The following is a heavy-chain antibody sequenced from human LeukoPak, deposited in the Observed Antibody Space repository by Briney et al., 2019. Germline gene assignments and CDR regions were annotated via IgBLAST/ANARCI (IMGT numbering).Heavy chain of an antibody. V-gene: IGHV3-15*07. CDR1: GFTFSNAW. D-gene: IGHD4-17*01. CDR2: IKSKTDGGTT. J-gene: IGHJ4*02. Sequence: PGGFLRLSCAASGFTFSNAWMNWVRQAPGKGLEWVGRIKSKTDGGTTDYAAPVKGRFTISRDDSKNTLYLQMNSLKIEDTAVYYCTRQRSLSTVTRLFDYWGQGILVTVSS. CDR3: TRQRSLSTVTRLFDY.